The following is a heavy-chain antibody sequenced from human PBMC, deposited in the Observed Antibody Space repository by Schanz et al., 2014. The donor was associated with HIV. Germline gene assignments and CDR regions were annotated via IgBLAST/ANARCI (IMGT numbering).Heavy chain of an antibody. Sequence: QVQLLQSGTEVKTPGASVKVSCKTSGYGFTNYGVTWVRQAPGQGLAWMGWISPSNGDTKYTHWLQGRVTMTTDTSTNTAYMELRSLKSDDTAVYYCARRRSEIVPAAIVLHYYYGFDVWGQGTTVTVS. D-gene: IGHD2-2*02. CDR3: ARRRSEIVPAAIVLHYYYGFDV. J-gene: IGHJ6*02. V-gene: IGHV1-18*01. CDR1: GYGFTNYG. CDR2: ISPSNGDT.